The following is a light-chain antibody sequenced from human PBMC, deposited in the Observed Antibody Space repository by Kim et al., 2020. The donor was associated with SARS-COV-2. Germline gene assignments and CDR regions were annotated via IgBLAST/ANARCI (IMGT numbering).Light chain of an antibody. J-gene: IGLJ3*02. CDR2: NNN. V-gene: IGLV1-44*01. Sequence: QSVLTQPPLVSGTPGQRVTISCSGSSSNIGSNSASWYQQLPGTAPKLLIYNNNQRPSGVPDRFSGSKSGTSASLAITGLQAEDEADYYCQSYDSSLGGWVFGGGTKLTVL. CDR3: QSYDSSLGGWV. CDR1: SSNIGSNS.